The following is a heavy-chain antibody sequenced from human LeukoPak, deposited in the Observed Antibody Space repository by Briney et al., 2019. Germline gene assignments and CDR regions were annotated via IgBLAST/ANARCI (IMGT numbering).Heavy chain of an antibody. D-gene: IGHD5-24*01. CDR3: ARDREPSGYYYMDV. CDR1: GYTFTGYY. CDR2: IDPHNGGT. V-gene: IGHV1-2*06. J-gene: IGHJ6*03. Sequence: GASVKVSCKASGYTFTGYYVHWVRQAPGQGLEWMGRIDPHNGGTNYAQKFQGRVTMTKDTSISTAYMEVNSLRSDDTAVYYCARDREPSGYYYMDVWGKGTTVTVS.